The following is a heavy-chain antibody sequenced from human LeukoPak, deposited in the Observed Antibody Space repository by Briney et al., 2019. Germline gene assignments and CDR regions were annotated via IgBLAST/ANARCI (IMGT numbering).Heavy chain of an antibody. D-gene: IGHD1-26*01. CDR2: IYTGGNT. Sequence: GGSLRLSCAVSEFTVSSNHMSWVRQPPGKGLEWVSTIYTGGNTYFADSVKGRFTISRDNPKNTLYLQMSSLRAEDTAVYYCVKAVGAGIYDAFDIWGQGTMITVSS. CDR1: EFTVSSNH. J-gene: IGHJ3*02. CDR3: VKAVGAGIYDAFDI. V-gene: IGHV3-53*05.